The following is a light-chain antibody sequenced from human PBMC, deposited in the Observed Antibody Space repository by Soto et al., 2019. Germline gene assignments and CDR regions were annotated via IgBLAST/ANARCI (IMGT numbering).Light chain of an antibody. V-gene: IGKV3-11*01. CDR3: QQRSNWPYT. CDR1: QNVSSF. CDR2: DAS. J-gene: IGKJ2*01. Sequence: EIVLTQSPATLSLSPGERATLSCRASQNVSSFLAWYQQKPGQAPRLLIHDASNRATGIPARFSGSGSGTDFTLTISSLEPEDFAVYYCQQRSNWPYTFGQGTKLEIK.